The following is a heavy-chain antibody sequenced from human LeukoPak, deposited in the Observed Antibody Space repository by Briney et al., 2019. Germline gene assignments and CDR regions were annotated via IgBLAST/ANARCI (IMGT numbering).Heavy chain of an antibody. V-gene: IGHV3-7*03. D-gene: IGHD3-22*01. CDR3: VKDQHYYDSSGYYYYFDY. Sequence: GGSLRLSCAASGFTFSSYAMSWVRQAPGKGLEWVANIRQDGSEKYYVDSVKGRFTISRDNAKNSLYLQMNSLRAEDTAVYYCVKDQHYYDSSGYYYYFDYWGQGTLVTVSS. J-gene: IGHJ4*02. CDR1: GFTFSSYA. CDR2: IRQDGSEK.